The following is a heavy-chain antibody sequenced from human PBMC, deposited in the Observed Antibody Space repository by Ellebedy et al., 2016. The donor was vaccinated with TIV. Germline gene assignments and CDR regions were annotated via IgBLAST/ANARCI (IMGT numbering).Heavy chain of an antibody. CDR1: GFTFGSFA. Sequence: GGSLRLSCAASGFTFGSFAMHWVRQAPGKGLEWLSVISGDGVNTYSAASVKGRFTITRDNFTKPLFLQVNRLRAEDTAVYYCAKGSSSGFNYDRVGFQYWGQGTLVTVSS. J-gene: IGHJ4*02. V-gene: IGHV3-23*01. CDR3: AKGSSSGFNYDRVGFQY. D-gene: IGHD3-22*01. CDR2: ISGDGVNT.